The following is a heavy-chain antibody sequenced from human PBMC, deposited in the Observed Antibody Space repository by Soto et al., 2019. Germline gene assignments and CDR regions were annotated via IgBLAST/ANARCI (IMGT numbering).Heavy chain of an antibody. CDR3: ATLWFGESPY. J-gene: IGHJ4*02. Sequence: QLQLQESGPGLVKPSETLSLTCTVSGGSISSSSYYWGWIRQPPGKGLEWIGSIYYSGSTFYNPSLKSRVTISVDTSKNQFSLKLSSVTAADTAVYYCATLWFGESPYWGQGTLVTVSS. V-gene: IGHV4-39*01. D-gene: IGHD3-10*01. CDR2: IYYSGST. CDR1: GGSISSSSYY.